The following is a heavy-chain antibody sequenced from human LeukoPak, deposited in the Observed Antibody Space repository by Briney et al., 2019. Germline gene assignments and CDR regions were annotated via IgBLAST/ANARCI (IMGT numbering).Heavy chain of an antibody. CDR1: GDSFQISA. J-gene: IGHJ4*02. Sequence: GGSLRLSPGDPGDSFQISATRRGPHAPGKGLECVATISYDGNTQYYADSVKGRLTTSRDKYINTLYLRMNRMRAEDSAGYYCVKADGGWDLLFDYWGQGTLVTVSS. D-gene: IGHD3-10*01. CDR3: VKADGGWDLLFDY. V-gene: IGHV3-30*04. CDR2: ISYDGNTQ.